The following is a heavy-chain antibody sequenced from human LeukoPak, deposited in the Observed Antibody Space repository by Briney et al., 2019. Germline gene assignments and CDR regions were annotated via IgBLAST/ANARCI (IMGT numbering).Heavy chain of an antibody. CDR2: ISSSSSYI. Sequence: GGSLRLSCAASGFTFSSYSMNWVRQAPGKGLEWVSSISSSSSYIYYADSVKGRFTISRDNAKNSLYLQMNSLRAEDTAVYYCARVHGSNIFDYWGQGTLVTVSS. V-gene: IGHV3-21*01. D-gene: IGHD2/OR15-2a*01. CDR1: GFTFSSYS. J-gene: IGHJ4*02. CDR3: ARVHGSNIFDY.